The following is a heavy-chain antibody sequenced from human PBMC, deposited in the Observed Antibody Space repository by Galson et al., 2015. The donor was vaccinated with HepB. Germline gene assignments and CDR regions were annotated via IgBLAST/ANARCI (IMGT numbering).Heavy chain of an antibody. J-gene: IGHJ4*02. D-gene: IGHD1-7*01. CDR1: GFTFSSYS. CDR2: ISSSSSTI. V-gene: IGHV3-48*02. CDR3: ARGNYVNRKYYFDY. Sequence: SLRLSCAASGFTFSSYSMNWVRQAPGKGLEWVSYISSSSSTIYYADSVKGRFTISRDNAKNSLYLQMNSLRDEDTAVYYCARGNYVNRKYYFDYWGQGTLVTVSS.